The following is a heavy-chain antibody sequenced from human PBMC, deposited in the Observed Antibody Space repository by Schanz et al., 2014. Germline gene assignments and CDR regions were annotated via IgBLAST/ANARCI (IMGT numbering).Heavy chain of an antibody. J-gene: IGHJ5*02. CDR1: GDTLSSYG. D-gene: IGHD3-3*01. Sequence: QVQLVQSGAEVKKPGSSVKVSCKASGDTLSSYGISWVRQAPGQGLEWMGRIIPNLGSANYAQKFQGRVTITADKSTSPVYMELSSLRSEDTAIYYCARGNTIFGVVILGWLDPWGQGTLVTVSS. CDR2: IIPNLGSA. CDR3: ARGNTIFGVVILGWLDP. V-gene: IGHV1-69*04.